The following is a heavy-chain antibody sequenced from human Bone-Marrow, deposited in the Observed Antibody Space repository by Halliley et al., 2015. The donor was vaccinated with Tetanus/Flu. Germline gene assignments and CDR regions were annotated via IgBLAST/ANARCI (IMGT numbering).Heavy chain of an antibody. CDR3: ARDGKAAALDL. J-gene: IGHJ6*02. Sequence: AGSGFTFSRDWMSWVRQAPGKGLEWVANIRQDGSEKYYVDSVKGRFIISRDNAENSLYLQMNSLRVEDTAVYYCARDGKAAALDLWGQGTTVTVAS. CDR2: IRQDGSEK. D-gene: IGHD6-13*01. CDR1: GFTFSRDW. V-gene: IGHV3-7*03.